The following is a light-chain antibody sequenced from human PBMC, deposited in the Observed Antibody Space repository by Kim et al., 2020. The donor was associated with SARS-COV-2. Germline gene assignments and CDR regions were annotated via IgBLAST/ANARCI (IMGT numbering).Light chain of an antibody. CDR3: QSYDSSLSGSGV. CDR1: SSNIVAGYD. CDR2: GNS. V-gene: IGLV1-40*01. J-gene: IGLJ1*01. Sequence: VTLSCTRISSNIVAGYDVHWYQQLPGTAPKLLIYGNSNRPSGVPDRFSGSKSGTSASLAITGLQAEDEADYYCQSYDSSLSGSGVFGTGTKVTVL.